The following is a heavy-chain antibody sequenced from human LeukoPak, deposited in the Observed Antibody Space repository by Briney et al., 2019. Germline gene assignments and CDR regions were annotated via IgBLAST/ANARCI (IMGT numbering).Heavy chain of an antibody. CDR2: IYTSGST. CDR3: ARENSSGWVIY. V-gene: IGHV4-61*02. D-gene: IGHD6-19*01. Sequence: SETLSLTCTVSGGSISSGSYYWSWIRQPAGKGLEWIGRIYTSGSTNYNPSLRSRVPVSIDTSKNQFSLKLSSVTAADTAVYYCARENSSGWVIYWGQGTLVTVSS. CDR1: GGSISSGSYY. J-gene: IGHJ4*02.